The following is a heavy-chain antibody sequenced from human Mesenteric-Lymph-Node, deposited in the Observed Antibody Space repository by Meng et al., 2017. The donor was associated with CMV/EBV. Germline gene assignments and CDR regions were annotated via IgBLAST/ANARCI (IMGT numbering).Heavy chain of an antibody. V-gene: IGHV4-4*02. CDR3: ARDVSSGKFDY. CDR2: VYHTGST. CDR1: GASIINSRTW. J-gene: IGHJ4*02. D-gene: IGHD1-26*01. Sequence: SETLSLTCAVSGASIINSRTWWSWLRLPPGKGLEWIGEVYHTGSTQYNPSLQSRVTISLDKSRNHFSLILNSVTATDTAIYYCARDVSSGKFDYWGQGSLVTVSS.